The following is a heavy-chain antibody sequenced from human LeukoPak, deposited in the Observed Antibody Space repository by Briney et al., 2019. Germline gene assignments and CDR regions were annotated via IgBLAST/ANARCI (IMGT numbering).Heavy chain of an antibody. V-gene: IGHV4-30-2*01. Sequence: SETLSLTCVVSGGSISSGAYSWSWLRQPPGKGLEWIGYIYQSGTTTYNPSLKSRLTMSLDRSRNQFSLGLSSVTAADTAVYYCAADYGSGSYRFDYWGQGTLVTVSS. CDR2: IYQSGTT. J-gene: IGHJ4*02. CDR3: AADYGSGSYRFDY. CDR1: GGSISSGAYS. D-gene: IGHD3-10*01.